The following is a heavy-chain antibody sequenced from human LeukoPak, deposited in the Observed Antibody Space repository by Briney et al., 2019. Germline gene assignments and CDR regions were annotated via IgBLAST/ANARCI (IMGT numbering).Heavy chain of an antibody. D-gene: IGHD3-16*01. CDR1: GFPFSAYW. Sequence: GGSLRLSCAASGFPFSAYWVHWVRQAPGKGLVWVSRINTDGTYASYADSVKGRFTISRDNAQNTLFLQMTSLRVEDTAVYYCAKDMTGPDDSWGPGTLVTVSS. J-gene: IGHJ4*02. CDR2: INTDGTYA. V-gene: IGHV3-74*01. CDR3: AKDMTGPDDS.